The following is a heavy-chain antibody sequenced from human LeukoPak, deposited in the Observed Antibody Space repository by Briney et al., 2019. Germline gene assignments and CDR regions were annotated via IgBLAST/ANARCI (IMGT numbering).Heavy chain of an antibody. CDR1: GGSISSSSYY. J-gene: IGHJ4*02. Sequence: SETLSLTCTVSGGSISSSSYYWGWIRQPPGKGLEWIGSIYYSGSTYYNPSLKSRVTISVDTSKNQFSLKLCSVTAADTAVYYCARDGVSLRFLEWLFGRFDYWGQGTLVTVSS. V-gene: IGHV4-39*07. CDR3: ARDGVSLRFLEWLFGRFDY. CDR2: IYYSGST. D-gene: IGHD3-3*01.